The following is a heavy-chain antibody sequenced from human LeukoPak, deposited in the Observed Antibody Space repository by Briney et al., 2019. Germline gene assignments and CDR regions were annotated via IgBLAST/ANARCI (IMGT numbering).Heavy chain of an antibody. CDR2: ISSSGNAI. D-gene: IGHD6-19*01. J-gene: IGHJ5*02. CDR3: ARGADTGYSSDS. V-gene: IGHV3-48*03. CDR1: GFTFSSYE. Sequence: GGSLRLSCAASGFTFSSYEMNWVRQAPGKGLEWVSYISSSGNAIYYADSVKGRFTISRDNAKNSLYLQMNSLRAEDTAVYYCARGADTGYSSDSWGQGTLVTVSS.